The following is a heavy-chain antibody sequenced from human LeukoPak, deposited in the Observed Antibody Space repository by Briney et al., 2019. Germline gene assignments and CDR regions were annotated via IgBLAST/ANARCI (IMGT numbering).Heavy chain of an antibody. J-gene: IGHJ4*02. D-gene: IGHD1-26*01. CDR1: GFTISNYD. CDR3: TRDMGGTYFDY. CDR2: ISYDGSNK. Sequence: GGSLRLSCAASGFTISNYDMHWVRQAPGKGLEWVALISYDGSNKYYADSVKGRFTISRDNSKNTLYLQMNSLRAEDTAVYYCTRDMGGTYFDYWGQGTLVTVS. V-gene: IGHV3-30*03.